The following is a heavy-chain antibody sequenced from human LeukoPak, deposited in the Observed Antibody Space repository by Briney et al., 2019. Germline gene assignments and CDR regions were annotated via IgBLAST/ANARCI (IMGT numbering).Heavy chain of an antibody. CDR2: IYSGGST. Sequence: PGGSLRLSCAASGFTVSSNYMSWVRQAPGKGLEWVSVIYSGGSTYYADSVKGRSTISRDNSKNTLYLQMNSLRAEDTAVYYCARDRGYSYGYYFDYWGQGTLVTVSS. D-gene: IGHD5-18*01. J-gene: IGHJ4*02. V-gene: IGHV3-53*01. CDR1: GFTVSSNY. CDR3: ARDRGYSYGYYFDY.